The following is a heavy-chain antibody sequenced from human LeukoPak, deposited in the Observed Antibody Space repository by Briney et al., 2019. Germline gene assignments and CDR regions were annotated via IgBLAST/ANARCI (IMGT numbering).Heavy chain of an antibody. Sequence: GRSLRLSCAASGFTFDDYAMHWVRQAPGKGLEWVSVISWNSGSIDYAYSVKGGFSISRGNAKNSLYLQMNRLRTEDTAVYHCVLFSRVVGATTEVDYWGQGTLVTVSS. CDR2: ISWNSGSI. CDR3: VLFSRVVGATTEVDY. D-gene: IGHD1-26*01. CDR1: GFTFDDYA. V-gene: IGHV3-9*01. J-gene: IGHJ4*02.